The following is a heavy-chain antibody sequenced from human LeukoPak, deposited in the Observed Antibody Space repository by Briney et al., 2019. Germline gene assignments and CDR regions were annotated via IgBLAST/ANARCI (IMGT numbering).Heavy chain of an antibody. D-gene: IGHD3-3*01. V-gene: IGHV3-21*01. CDR3: ASRYDFPFDY. Sequence: GGSLRLSCAASGFTFSSYEMNWVRQAPGKGLEWVSSISSSSSYIYYADSVKGRFTISRDNAKNTLYLQMNSLRAEDTAVYYCASRYDFPFDYWGQGTLVTVSS. CDR2: ISSSSSYI. CDR1: GFTFSSYE. J-gene: IGHJ4*02.